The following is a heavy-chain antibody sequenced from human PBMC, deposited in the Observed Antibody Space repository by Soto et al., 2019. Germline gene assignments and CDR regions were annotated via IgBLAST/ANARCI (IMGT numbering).Heavy chain of an antibody. D-gene: IGHD5-12*01. CDR2: INPILGIA. Sequence: QVQLVQSGAEVKKPGSSVKVSCKASGGTFSSYTISWVRQAPGQGLEWMGRINPILGIANYAQTLQGRVTIPADKSPSTAYMEMSSLRSEDTAVYYCARDNEATMGARFEPLGQGTLVTVSS. CDR3: ARDNEATMGARFEP. J-gene: IGHJ5*01. CDR1: GGTFSSYT. V-gene: IGHV1-69*08.